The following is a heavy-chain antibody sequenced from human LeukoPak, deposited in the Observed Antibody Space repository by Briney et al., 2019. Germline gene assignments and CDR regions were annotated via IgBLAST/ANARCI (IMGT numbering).Heavy chain of an antibody. J-gene: IGHJ4*02. CDR3: ARDLIAAAPPTTGGLPYYFDY. CDR1: GDSVSSNSAA. CDR2: TYYRSKWYN. V-gene: IGHV6-1*01. Sequence: SQTLSLTCAISGDSVSSNSAAWNWIRQSPSRGLEWLGRTYYRSKWYNDYAVSVKSRITINPDTSKNQFSLQLNSVTPEDTAVYYCARDLIAAAPPTTGGLPYYFDYWGQGTLVTVSS. D-gene: IGHD6-13*01.